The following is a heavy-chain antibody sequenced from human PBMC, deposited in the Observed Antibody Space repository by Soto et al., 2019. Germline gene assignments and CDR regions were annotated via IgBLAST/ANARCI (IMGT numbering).Heavy chain of an antibody. J-gene: IGHJ6*02. CDR3: ARGVVVAAKQNYYYYGMDV. V-gene: IGHV4-39*01. CDR1: GGSISSSSYY. D-gene: IGHD2-15*01. CDR2: IYYSGST. Sequence: SETLSLTCTVSGGSISSSSYYWGWIRQPPGKGLEWIGSIYYSGSTYYNPSLKSRVTISVDTSKNQFSLKLSSVNAADTAVYYCARGVVVAAKQNYYYYGMDVWGQGTTITVSS.